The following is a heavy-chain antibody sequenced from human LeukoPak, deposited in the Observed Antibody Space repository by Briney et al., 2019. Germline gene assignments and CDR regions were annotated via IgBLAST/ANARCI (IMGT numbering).Heavy chain of an antibody. V-gene: IGHV1-2*02. J-gene: IGHJ4*02. Sequence: ASVKVSCKASGYTFTDYYMHWVRQAPGQGLEWMGWINPNSGGTHYAQKFQGRVTMTRDTSISTAYMELSSLRSDDTAVYYCGRLSCRLPLSPIDYWGQGTLVTVSS. CDR2: INPNSGGT. D-gene: IGHD3-16*01. CDR3: GRLSCRLPLSPIDY. CDR1: GYTFTDYY.